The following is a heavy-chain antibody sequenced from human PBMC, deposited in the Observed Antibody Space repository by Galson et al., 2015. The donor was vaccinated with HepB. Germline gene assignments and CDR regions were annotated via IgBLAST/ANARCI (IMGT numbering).Heavy chain of an antibody. Sequence: PALVKPTQTLTLTCTLSGFSITTEYTGVGWIRQPPGKALEWLALIYWDGNKYYSPSLKSRLTITKGTSENQVVLTMTNLDPVYTATYYCAHTPLTSFEEVIIRNPFGVWGQGTTVTVSS. CDR2: IYWDGNK. V-gene: IGHV2-5*02. CDR3: AHTPLTSFEEVIIRNPFGV. CDR1: GFSITTEYTG. D-gene: IGHD3-3*01. J-gene: IGHJ3*01.